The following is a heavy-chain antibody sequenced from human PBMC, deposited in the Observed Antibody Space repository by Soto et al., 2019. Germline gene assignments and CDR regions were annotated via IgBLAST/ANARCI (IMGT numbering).Heavy chain of an antibody. Sequence: KTSETLSLTCTVSGGSISSYYCSWIRQPPGKGLEWIGYIYYSGSTNYNPSLKSRVTISVDTSKNQFSLKLSSVTAADTAVYYCARANGGGYSSGWLWWYFDYWGQGTLVTVSS. V-gene: IGHV4-59*01. CDR2: IYYSGST. CDR1: GGSISSYY. J-gene: IGHJ4*02. CDR3: ARANGGGYSSGWLWWYFDY. D-gene: IGHD6-19*01.